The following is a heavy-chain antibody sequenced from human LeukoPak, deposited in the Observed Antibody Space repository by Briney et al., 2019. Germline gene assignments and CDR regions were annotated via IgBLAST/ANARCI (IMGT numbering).Heavy chain of an antibody. CDR1: GLTFSSYG. J-gene: IGHJ4*02. V-gene: IGHV3-33*06. D-gene: IGHD4-17*01. CDR2: IWYDGSKK. CDR3: AKDISTFRVTTNRHDY. Sequence: PGRSLRLSCAASGLTFSSYGMHWVRQAPGKGLEWVAVIWYDGSKKYYADSVKGRFTISRDNSKNTLYLQMNSLRAEDTAVYYCAKDISTFRVTTNRHDYWGQGTLVTVSS.